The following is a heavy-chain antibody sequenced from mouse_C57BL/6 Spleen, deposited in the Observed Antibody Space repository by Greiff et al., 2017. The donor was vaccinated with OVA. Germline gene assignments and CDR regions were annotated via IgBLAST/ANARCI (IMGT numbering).Heavy chain of an antibody. CDR2: FYPGSGSI. CDR1: GYTFTEYT. V-gene: IGHV1-62-2*01. CDR3: AGHGPYYDSRYNYFDY. Sequence: VQLQQSGAELVKPGASVKLSCKASGYTFTEYTIHWVKQRSGQGLEWIGWFYPGSGSIKYNEKFKDKATLTADKSSSTVYMELSRLTSEDSAVYFCAGHGPYYDSRYNYFDYWGKGTTLTVSS. J-gene: IGHJ2*01. D-gene: IGHD1-1*01.